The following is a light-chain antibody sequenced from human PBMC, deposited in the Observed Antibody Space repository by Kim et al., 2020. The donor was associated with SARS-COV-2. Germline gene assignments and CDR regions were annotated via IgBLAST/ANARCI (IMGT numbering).Light chain of an antibody. V-gene: IGKV3-20*01. J-gene: IGKJ2*01. Sequence: SAGERATRSCRASQSVSSSPFAWYQQKPGQAPRLLIYGASSRATGIPDRFSGSGSGTDFTLTITRLEPEDFAVYYCQQYGRSPMYIFGQGTKLEI. CDR3: QQYGRSPMYI. CDR2: GAS. CDR1: QSVSSSP.